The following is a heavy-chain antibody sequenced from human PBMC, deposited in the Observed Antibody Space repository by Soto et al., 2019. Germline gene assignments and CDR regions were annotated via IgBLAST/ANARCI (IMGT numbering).Heavy chain of an antibody. V-gene: IGHV3-23*01. CDR1: GFTFSSYA. CDR3: ASGGSSLNFDS. D-gene: IGHD6-6*01. CDR2: ISGSGATT. Sequence: GGSLRLSCAASGFTFSSYAMTWVRQAPGKGLEWVSGISGSGATTSYADSVKGRFTVSRDNSKNTLYLQMNSLRAEDTAVYYCASGGSSLNFDSWGQGTLVTVSS. J-gene: IGHJ4*02.